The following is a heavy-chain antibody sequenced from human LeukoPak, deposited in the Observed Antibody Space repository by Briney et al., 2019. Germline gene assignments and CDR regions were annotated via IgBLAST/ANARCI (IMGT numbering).Heavy chain of an antibody. CDR1: GLSFSSFW. J-gene: IGHJ4*02. CDR2: IKQVGSEK. Sequence: GGSLRLSCAASGLSFSSFWMSWVRQAPGKGLEWVANIKQVGSEKYYVDSVKGRFTISRDNAKDSLYLQMNSLRAEDTAVYYCVRDRTLSDYWGQGTLVTVSS. CDR3: VRDRTLSDY. V-gene: IGHV3-7*01. D-gene: IGHD1/OR15-1a*01.